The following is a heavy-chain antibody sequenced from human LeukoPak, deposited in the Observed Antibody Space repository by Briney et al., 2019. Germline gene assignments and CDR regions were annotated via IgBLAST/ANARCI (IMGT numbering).Heavy chain of an antibody. CDR1: GFTFSDAW. J-gene: IGHJ4*02. D-gene: IGHD1-1*01. V-gene: IGHV3-15*01. Sequence: PGGSLRLSCAASGFTFSDAWMSWVRQAPGKGLEWVGRIKSKADGGAADYAAPVKGRFIISRDDSKDILYLQMDSLKTEDTAVYYCTTDQLWPLWGQGTLVTVSS. CDR2: IKSKADGGAA. CDR3: TTDQLWPL.